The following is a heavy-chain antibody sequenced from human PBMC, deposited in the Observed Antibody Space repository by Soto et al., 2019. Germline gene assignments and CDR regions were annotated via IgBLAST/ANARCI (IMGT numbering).Heavy chain of an antibody. Sequence: GGSLRLSCAASGFTFSNYAMGWVRQAPGKGLEWVSAISTTSYYADSVKGRFAISRDNSKNTLYLQMNDLRAEDTAVYYCAKVFILWCFVYWGQGTLVTVSS. V-gene: IGHV3-23*01. CDR1: GFTFSNYA. CDR3: AKVFILWCFVY. J-gene: IGHJ4*02. D-gene: IGHD2-21*01. CDR2: ISTTS.